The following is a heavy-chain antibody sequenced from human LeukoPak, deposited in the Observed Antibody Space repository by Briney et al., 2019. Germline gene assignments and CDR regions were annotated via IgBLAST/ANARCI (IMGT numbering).Heavy chain of an antibody. J-gene: IGHJ3*02. Sequence: SETLSLTCAVSGYSISSSNWWGWIRQPPGKGLEWIGYIYYSGSTYYNPSLKSRVTMSVDTSKNQFSLKLSSVTAVDTAVYYCARMNSSTLLRGAFDIWGQGTMATVSS. D-gene: IGHD2-2*01. CDR1: GYSISSSNW. CDR2: IYYSGST. V-gene: IGHV4-28*01. CDR3: ARMNSSTLLRGAFDI.